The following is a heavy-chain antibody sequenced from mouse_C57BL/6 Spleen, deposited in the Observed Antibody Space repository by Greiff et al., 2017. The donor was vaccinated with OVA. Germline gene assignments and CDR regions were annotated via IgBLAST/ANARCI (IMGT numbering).Heavy chain of an antibody. J-gene: IGHJ4*01. V-gene: IGHV1-64*01. D-gene: IGHD2-4*01. CDR3: ARRGNYDYDRNYAMDY. CDR1: GYTFTSYW. Sequence: QVHVKQPGAELVKPGASVKLSCKASGYTFTSYWMHWVKQRPGQGLEWIGMIHPNSGSTNYNEKFKSKATLTVDKSSSTAYMQLSSLTSEDSAVYYCARRGNYDYDRNYAMDYWGQGTSVTVSS. CDR2: IHPNSGST.